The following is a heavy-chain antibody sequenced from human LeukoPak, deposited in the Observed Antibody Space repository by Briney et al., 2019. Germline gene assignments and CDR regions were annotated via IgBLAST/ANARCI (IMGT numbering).Heavy chain of an antibody. CDR3: ANLAPVVVAAMGDY. CDR1: GFTFSDYY. V-gene: IGHV3-11*01. Sequence: PGGSLRLSCAASGFTFSDYYMSWLRQAPGKGLEWVSYISSSGSTIYYADSVKGRFTISRDNAKNPLYLQMNSLRAEDTAVYYCANLAPVVVAAMGDYWGQGTLVTVSS. J-gene: IGHJ4*02. D-gene: IGHD2-15*01. CDR2: ISSSGSTI.